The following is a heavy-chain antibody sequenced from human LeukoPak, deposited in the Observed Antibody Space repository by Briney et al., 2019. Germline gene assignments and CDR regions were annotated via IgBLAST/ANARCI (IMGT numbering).Heavy chain of an antibody. CDR2: IWYDGSNK. CDR3: ARDHSSSWYYFGY. Sequence: GGSLRLSCAASGFTFSSYGMHWVRQAPGKGLEWVAVIWYDGSNKNHGDSVKGRFTISRDNSKNTLYLQMNSLRAEDTAVYYCARDHSSSWYYFGYWGQGTLVTVSS. J-gene: IGHJ4*02. CDR1: GFTFSSYG. D-gene: IGHD6-13*01. V-gene: IGHV3-33*01.